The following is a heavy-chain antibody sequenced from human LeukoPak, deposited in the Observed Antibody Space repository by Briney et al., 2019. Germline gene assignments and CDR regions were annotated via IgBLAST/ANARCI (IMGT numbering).Heavy chain of an antibody. CDR2: INPNSGGT. Sequence: ASVKVSCKASGYTFTGYYMHWVRQAPGQGLEWMGWINPNSGGTNYAQKFQGWVTMTRDTSISTAYMELSRLRSDDTAVYYCARPLRYFDSPLNYWGQGTLVTVSS. D-gene: IGHD3-9*01. CDR1: GYTFTGYY. CDR3: ARPLRYFDSPLNY. V-gene: IGHV1-2*04. J-gene: IGHJ4*02.